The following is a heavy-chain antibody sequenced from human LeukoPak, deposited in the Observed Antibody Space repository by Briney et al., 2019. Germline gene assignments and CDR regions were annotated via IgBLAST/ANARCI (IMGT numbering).Heavy chain of an antibody. V-gene: IGHV3-9*01. Sequence: SGGSLRLSCAASRFTFDDYAMHWVRQAPGKGLEWVSGISWNSGSIGYADSVKGRFTISRDNAKNSLYLQMNSLRAEDTALYYCAKGTGDHWYFDLWGRGTLVTVSS. CDR2: ISWNSGSI. D-gene: IGHD7-27*01. CDR1: RFTFDDYA. J-gene: IGHJ2*01. CDR3: AKGTGDHWYFDL.